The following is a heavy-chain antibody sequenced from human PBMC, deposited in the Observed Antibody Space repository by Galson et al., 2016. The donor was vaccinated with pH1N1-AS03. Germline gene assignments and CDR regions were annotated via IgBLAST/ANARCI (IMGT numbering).Heavy chain of an antibody. CDR2: MWFNEGAK. D-gene: IGHD3-10*01. CDR1: GFTFTNYG. J-gene: IGHJ6*02. V-gene: IGHV3-33*01. Sequence: SLRLSCAASGFTFTNYGFHWVRQAPGKGPEWVAVMWFNEGAKYYADSVKGRFTISRDTSKNTVYLQMKSLRGNDTALYFCAVLPHPVRSGSVGEMNVWGQGTTVIVSS. CDR3: AVLPHPVRSGSVGEMNV.